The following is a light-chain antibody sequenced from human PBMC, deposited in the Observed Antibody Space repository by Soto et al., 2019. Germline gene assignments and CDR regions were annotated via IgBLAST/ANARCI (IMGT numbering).Light chain of an antibody. J-gene: IGKJ1*01. CDR1: QSTYNW. V-gene: IGKV1-5*03. CDR3: NQDNTFPWT. CDR2: QAS. Sequence: DIQMTQYPSTLSASVGDRVTITCRSSQSTYNWLAWYQQKPGKAPKILIYQASSLESGVPSRFSGSASRTEFTLTISSRQPDDFATYYINQDNTFPWTFGQGTKVEIK.